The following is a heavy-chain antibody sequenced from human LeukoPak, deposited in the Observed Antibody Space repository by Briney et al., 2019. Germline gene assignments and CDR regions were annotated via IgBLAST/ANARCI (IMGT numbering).Heavy chain of an antibody. Sequence: GGSLRLSCAVSGFNFYNTGMSWVRQAPGKGLEWVSAIGGGGSDTKYADSVKGRFTISRDISRNILYLQMNSLGADDTAVYFCAKDVFHWAFDVWGQGTMVTVSS. J-gene: IGHJ3*01. V-gene: IGHV3-23*01. CDR3: AKDVFHWAFDV. CDR2: IGGGGSDT. CDR1: GFNFYNTG.